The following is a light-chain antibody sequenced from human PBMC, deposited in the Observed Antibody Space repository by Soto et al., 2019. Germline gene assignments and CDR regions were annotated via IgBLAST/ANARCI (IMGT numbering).Light chain of an antibody. CDR2: IAY. J-gene: IGKJ5*01. Sequence: AIQLTQSPSSLSASVGDTVTITCRASQGITAALAWYQQKPGKAPKLLISIAYSLETGVPSRFSGSGSGTDFTLTITNLQPEDFASYYCQQFNSYPITFGQGTRLEIK. CDR1: QGITAA. V-gene: IGKV1-13*02. CDR3: QQFNSYPIT.